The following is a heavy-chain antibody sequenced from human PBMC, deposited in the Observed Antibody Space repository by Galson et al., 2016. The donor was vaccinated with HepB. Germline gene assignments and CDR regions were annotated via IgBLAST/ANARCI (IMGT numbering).Heavy chain of an antibody. CDR3: ARHRYYYDSSSSYYGSYYVRGY. CDR2: IDPSDSYT. D-gene: IGHD3-22*01. CDR1: GYSFTSYW. J-gene: IGHJ4*02. Sequence: QSGAEVKKPGESLRISCKGSGYSFTSYWISWVRQMPGKGLKWMGRIDPSDSYTNYSPSFQGHVTISADKSISTAYLQWSSLKASDTAMYYCARHRYYYDSSSSYYGSYYVRGYWGQGTLVTVSS. V-gene: IGHV5-10-1*01.